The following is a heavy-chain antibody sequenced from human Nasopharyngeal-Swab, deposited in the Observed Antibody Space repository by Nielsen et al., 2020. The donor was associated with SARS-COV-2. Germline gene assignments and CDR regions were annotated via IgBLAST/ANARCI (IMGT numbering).Heavy chain of an antibody. CDR1: GYILIGYY. Sequence: ASVQDTCKASGYILIGYYMHWVRQAAGQGLEWMGPITPNSGGTNYAQKFQGRLTMTSETSISTAYMEPSRLRSDDTAVYYCARGEVLSSTSYNWFDPWGQGTLVTVSS. V-gene: IGHV1-2*06. CDR2: ITPNSGGT. CDR3: ARGEVLSSTSYNWFDP. D-gene: IGHD2-2*01. J-gene: IGHJ5*02.